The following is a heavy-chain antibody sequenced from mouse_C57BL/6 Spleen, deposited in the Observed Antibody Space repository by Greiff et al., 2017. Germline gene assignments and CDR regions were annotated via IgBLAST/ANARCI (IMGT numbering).Heavy chain of an antibody. CDR2: IYPGDGDT. CDR1: GYAFSSSW. J-gene: IGHJ4*01. CDR3: ASNGSRNYAMDY. V-gene: IGHV1-82*01. D-gene: IGHD1-1*01. Sequence: VQLQQSGPELVKPGASVKISCKASGYAFSSSWMNWVKQRPGKGLEWIGRIYPGDGDTNYNGKFKGKATLTADKSASTAYMQLSSLTSEDSAVYFCASNGSRNYAMDYWGQGTSVTVSS.